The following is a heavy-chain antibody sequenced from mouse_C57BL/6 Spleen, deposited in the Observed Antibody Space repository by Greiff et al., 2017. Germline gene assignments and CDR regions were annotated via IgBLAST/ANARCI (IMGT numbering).Heavy chain of an antibody. V-gene: IGHV1-81*01. D-gene: IGHD1-1*01. J-gene: IGHJ3*01. CDR3: ARNGEGTWFAY. CDR1: GYTFTSYG. Sequence: QVQLQQSGAELARPGASVKLSCKASGYTFTSYGISWVKQRTGQGLEWIGEIYPRSGKTYYNEKFKGKATLTADKYSSTAYMELRSLQSDDSAVYCCARNGEGTWFAYWGQGTLVTVSA. CDR2: IYPRSGKT.